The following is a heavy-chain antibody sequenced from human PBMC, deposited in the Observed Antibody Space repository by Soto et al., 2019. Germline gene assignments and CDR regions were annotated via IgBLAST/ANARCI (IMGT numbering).Heavy chain of an antibody. CDR2: INSDGSGT. Sequence: EVQLVESGGGLVQPGGSLRLSCAASGFTFSSYWMDWVRQAPGKGLMWVSRINSDGSGTVYADSVKGRFTISRDNAKNTLHLQMNSLRAEDTGVYYCTRPTTTLDYWGQGTLVTVSS. CDR3: TRPTTTLDY. CDR1: GFTFSSYW. D-gene: IGHD5-12*01. J-gene: IGHJ4*02. V-gene: IGHV3-74*01.